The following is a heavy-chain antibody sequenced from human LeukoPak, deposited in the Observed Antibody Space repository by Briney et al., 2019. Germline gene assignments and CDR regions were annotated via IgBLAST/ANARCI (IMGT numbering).Heavy chain of an antibody. J-gene: IGHJ4*02. CDR2: INPNSGGT. CDR1: GYTFTGYY. V-gene: IGHV1-2*02. D-gene: IGHD3-3*01. Sequence: GASVKVSCKASGYTFTGYYMHWVRQAPGQGLEWMGWINPNSGGTNYAQKFQGRVTMTRDTSISTAYMELSRLRSDDTAVYYCARDSVAYDFWSFALDYWGQGTLVTVSS. CDR3: ARDSVAYDFWSFALDY.